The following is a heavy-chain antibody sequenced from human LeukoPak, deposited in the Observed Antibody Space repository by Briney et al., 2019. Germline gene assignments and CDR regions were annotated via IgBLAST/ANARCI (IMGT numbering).Heavy chain of an antibody. D-gene: IGHD6-13*01. V-gene: IGHV4-34*01. CDR3: ARRKVFGRCSRYDCFVP. J-gene: IGHJ5*02. CDR1: GGFSSGYF. CDR2: INHSGST. Sequence: PETLSDTCAVYGGFSSGYFSSWIRQPPGKGLEWIGEINHSGSTNYNPSLKSRVTISVDTSKNQFSLKLSSVTAADTAVYYCARRKVFGRCSRYDCFVPWAGKPLVTVSS.